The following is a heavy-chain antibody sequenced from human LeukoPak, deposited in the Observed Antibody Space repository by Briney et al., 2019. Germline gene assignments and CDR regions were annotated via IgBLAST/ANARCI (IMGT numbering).Heavy chain of an antibody. Sequence: GGSLRFSCAASGFTFSSYSMNWVRQAPGKGLEWVSSISSSSSYIYYADSVEGRFTISRDNAKNSLYLQMNSLRAEDTAVYYCARDPVAGTDYWGQGTLVTVSS. V-gene: IGHV3-21*01. CDR3: ARDPVAGTDY. D-gene: IGHD6-19*01. J-gene: IGHJ4*02. CDR2: ISSSSSYI. CDR1: GFTFSSYS.